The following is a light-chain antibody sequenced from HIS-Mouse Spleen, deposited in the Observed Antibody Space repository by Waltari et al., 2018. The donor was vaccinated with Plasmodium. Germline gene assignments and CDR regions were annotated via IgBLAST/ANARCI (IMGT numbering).Light chain of an antibody. CDR1: SSDVGGYNY. Sequence: QSALTQPRSVSGSPGQSVTISCTGTSSDVGGYNYVSWYQQHPGKAPKLMIYDVSKRPSAVPYRFSVSKSGNTASLTISGLQAEDEADYYCCSYAGSYTWVFGGGTKLTVL. V-gene: IGLV2-11*01. CDR2: DVS. J-gene: IGLJ3*02. CDR3: CSYAGSYTWV.